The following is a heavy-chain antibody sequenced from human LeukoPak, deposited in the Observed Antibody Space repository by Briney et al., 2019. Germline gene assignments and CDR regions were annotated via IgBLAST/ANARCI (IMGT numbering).Heavy chain of an antibody. CDR3: ARLKYYYDSSGYRAEYFQH. CDR2: IYYSGST. Sequence: SSETLSLTCTVSGGSISSYYWSWIRQPPGKGLEWIGYIYYSGSTNYNPSLKSRVTISVYTSKNQFSLKLSSVTAADTAVYYCARLKYYYDSSGYRAEYFQHWGQGTLVTVSS. J-gene: IGHJ1*01. CDR1: GGSISSYY. D-gene: IGHD3-22*01. V-gene: IGHV4-59*01.